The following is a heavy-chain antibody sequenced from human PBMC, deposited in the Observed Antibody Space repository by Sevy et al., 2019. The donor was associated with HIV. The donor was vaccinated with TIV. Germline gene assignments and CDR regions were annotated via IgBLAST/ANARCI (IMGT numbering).Heavy chain of an antibody. Sequence: GGSLRFSCAASGFTFTSYAMYWVRQAPGKGLEWVAAISGSGLSSFYADSVKGGFTGSRDRSKNTLFLQMDSLGVEETALYFCAKGRIDSSCFGSNWFDFWGQGTPVTVSS. V-gene: IGHV3-23*01. D-gene: IGHD3-22*01. CDR3: AKGRIDSSCFGSNWFDF. J-gene: IGHJ5*01. CDR2: ISGSGLSS. CDR1: GFTFTSYA.